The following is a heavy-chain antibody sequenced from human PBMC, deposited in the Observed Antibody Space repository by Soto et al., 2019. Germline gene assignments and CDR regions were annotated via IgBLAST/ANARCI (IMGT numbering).Heavy chain of an antibody. Sequence: ASVKVSCKASGGTFSSYAISCVQQAPGQGLEWMGGIIPIFGTANYAQKFQGRVTITADESTSTAYMELSSLRSEDTAVYYCAGGQYYYDSSGYYYYYGMDVWGQGTTVTVSS. D-gene: IGHD3-22*01. CDR1: GGTFSSYA. V-gene: IGHV1-69*13. CDR2: IIPIFGTA. CDR3: AGGQYYYDSSGYYYYYGMDV. J-gene: IGHJ6*02.